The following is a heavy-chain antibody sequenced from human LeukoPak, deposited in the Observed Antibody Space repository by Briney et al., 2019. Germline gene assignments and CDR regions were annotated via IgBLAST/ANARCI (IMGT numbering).Heavy chain of an antibody. V-gene: IGHV3-48*03. CDR3: AKDTTSYYYYYYMDV. Sequence: GGSLRLSCAASGFTFRSYELNLVRQAPGKGLEGVSYISSSGSTIYYADSVKGRFTISRDNAKNSLYLQMNSLRAEDMALYYCAKDTTSYYYYYYMDVWGKGTTVTVSS. D-gene: IGHD1-26*01. J-gene: IGHJ6*03. CDR1: GFTFRSYE. CDR2: ISSSGSTI.